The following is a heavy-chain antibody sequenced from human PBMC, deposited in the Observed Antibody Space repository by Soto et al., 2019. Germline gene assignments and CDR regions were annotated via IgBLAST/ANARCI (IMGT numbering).Heavy chain of an antibody. V-gene: IGHV3-23*01. Sequence: GSRIRSSAASGFTFGIYSMSLVRPATGKGLEWVSAISGSGGSTYYADSVKGRFTISRDNSKNTLYLQMNSLRAEDTAVYYCAKVPNSSGSIRAPSDYWGQGTLVNVSS. CDR3: AKVPNSSGSIRAPSDY. J-gene: IGHJ4*02. CDR2: ISGSGGST. CDR1: GFTFGIYS. D-gene: IGHD3-22*01.